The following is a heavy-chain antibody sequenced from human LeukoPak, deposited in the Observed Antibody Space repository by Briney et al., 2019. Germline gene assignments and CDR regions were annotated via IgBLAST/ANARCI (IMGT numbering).Heavy chain of an antibody. CDR2: IYYSGST. CDR3: ARDHCSSTSCYTPLNWFDP. Sequence: TLSLTCTVSGGSISSGGYYWSWIRQHPGKGLEWIGYIYYSGSTYYNPSLKSRVTISVDTSKNQFSLKLSSVTAADTAVYYCARDHCSSTSCYTPLNWFDPWGQGTLVTVSS. CDR1: GGSISSGGYY. V-gene: IGHV4-31*03. D-gene: IGHD2-2*02. J-gene: IGHJ5*02.